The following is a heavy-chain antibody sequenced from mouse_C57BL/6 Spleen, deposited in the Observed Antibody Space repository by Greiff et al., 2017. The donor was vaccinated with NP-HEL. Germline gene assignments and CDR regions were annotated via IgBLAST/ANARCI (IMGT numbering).Heavy chain of an antibody. CDR2: ISSGSSTI. V-gene: IGHV5-17*01. CDR3: ASAYGNYAFDY. D-gene: IGHD2-1*01. J-gene: IGHJ2*01. CDR1: GFTFSDYG. Sequence: EVQRVESGGGLVKPGGSLKLSCAASGFTFSDYGMHWVRQAPEKGLEWVAYISSGSSTIYYADTVKGRFTISRDNAKNTLFLQMTRLRSEDTAMYSCASAYGNYAFDYWGQGTTLTVSS.